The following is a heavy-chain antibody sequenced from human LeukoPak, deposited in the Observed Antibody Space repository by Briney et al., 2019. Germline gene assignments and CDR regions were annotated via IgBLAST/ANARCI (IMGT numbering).Heavy chain of an antibody. CDR3: ARLRDYFTHAFDI. CDR1: GVTFIDYS. Sequence: PGGSLRLSCAASGVTFIDYSVNCVRQAPGKGLEWVSSISSSSSYIFYADSLKGRFTISRDNAKNSLYLQMNSLRAEDTAVYYCARLRDYFTHAFDIWGQGTMVTVSS. J-gene: IGHJ3*02. D-gene: IGHD3-10*01. V-gene: IGHV3-21*01. CDR2: ISSSSSYI.